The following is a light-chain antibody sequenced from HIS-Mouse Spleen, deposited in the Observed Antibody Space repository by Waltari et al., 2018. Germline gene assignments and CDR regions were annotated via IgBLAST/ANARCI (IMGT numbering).Light chain of an antibody. CDR3: YSTDSSGNHRV. CDR1: ALQKKY. Sequence: SYELTQPPSVSVSPGQTARITCSGDALQKKYAYWYQQKSGQAPVLVIDEDSKRPSGTPERFSGSSSGTMATLTISGAQVEDEADYYCYSTDSSGNHRVFGGGTKLTVL. CDR2: EDS. V-gene: IGLV3-10*01. J-gene: IGLJ2*01.